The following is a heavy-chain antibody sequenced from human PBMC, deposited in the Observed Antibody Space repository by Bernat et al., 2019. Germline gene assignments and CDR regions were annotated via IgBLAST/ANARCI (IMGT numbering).Heavy chain of an antibody. CDR3: AGNPWSDCSGETRYRLDY. J-gene: IGHJ4*02. Sequence: GQPVESGGGLVQAGGSPRPPCAVPGFTFSTYWLSLIRQAPGKGLEWVANINQDGSQKYHVDPVKGRFTITRDNAKNTLYLQMNSLRAEDTAVYYCAGNPWSDCSGETRYRLDYWGQGTLVTVSS. CDR1: GFTFSTYW. D-gene: IGHD2-15*01. V-gene: IGHV3-7*03. CDR2: INQDGSQK.